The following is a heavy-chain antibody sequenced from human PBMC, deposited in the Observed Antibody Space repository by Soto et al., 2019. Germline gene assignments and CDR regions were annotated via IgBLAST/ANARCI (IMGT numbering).Heavy chain of an antibody. Sequence: SETLSLTCTVSGGSISSGGYYWSWIRQHPGKGLEWIGYIYYSGSTYYNPSLKSRVTISVDTSKNQFSLKLSSVTAADTAVYYCATTSTTVTRYYYYYYMDFWGKGTMVTVSS. D-gene: IGHD4-17*01. CDR2: IYYSGST. V-gene: IGHV4-31*03. CDR3: ATTSTTVTRYYYYYYMDF. CDR1: GGSISSGGYY. J-gene: IGHJ6*03.